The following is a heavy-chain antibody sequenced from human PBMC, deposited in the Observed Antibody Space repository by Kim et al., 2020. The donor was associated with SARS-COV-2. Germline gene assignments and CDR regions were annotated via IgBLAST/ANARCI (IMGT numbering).Heavy chain of an antibody. CDR1: GFIVSTNY. V-gene: IGHV3-53*01. Sequence: GGSLRLSCAASGFIVSTNYMTWVRQAPGKELEWVSVIYSGGNTFYADSVKGRFTISRDNSKNTLFLQMNSLRPEDTAVYYCTRGGGAVARPSDYWGQGTLAT. J-gene: IGHJ4*02. D-gene: IGHD6-19*01. CDR2: IYSGGNT. CDR3: TRGGGAVARPSDY.